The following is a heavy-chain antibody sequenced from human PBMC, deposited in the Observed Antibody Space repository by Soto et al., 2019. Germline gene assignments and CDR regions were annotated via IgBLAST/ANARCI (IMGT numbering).Heavy chain of an antibody. CDR1: GGSFSGYY. CDR3: ARGVTVTPGRYYYYYYMDV. V-gene: IGHV4-34*01. D-gene: IGHD4-4*01. CDR2: INHSGST. Sequence: SETLSLTCAVYGGSFSGYYWSWIRQPPGKGLEWIGEINHSGSTNYNLSLKSRVTISVDTSKNQFSLKLSSVTAADTAVYYCARGVTVTPGRYYYYYYMDVWGKGTTVTVSS. J-gene: IGHJ6*03.